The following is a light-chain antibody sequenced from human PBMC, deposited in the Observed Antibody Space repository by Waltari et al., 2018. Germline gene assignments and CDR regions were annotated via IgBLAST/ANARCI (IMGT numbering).Light chain of an antibody. CDR2: KDS. CDR1: AFPKQS. V-gene: IGLV3-25*03. CDR3: QSADSSGTPYVV. J-gene: IGLJ2*01. Sequence: SYELTQPPSVSVSPGQTARITCSGDAFPKQSAYWYHQKPGQAPVLVIYKDSERPSGIPERFSGSSSGTTVTLTISGVQAEDEADYYCQSADSSGTPYVVFGGGTKLTVL.